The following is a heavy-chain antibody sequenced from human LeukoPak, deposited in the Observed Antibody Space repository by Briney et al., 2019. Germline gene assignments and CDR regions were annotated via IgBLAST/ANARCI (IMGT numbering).Heavy chain of an antibody. V-gene: IGHV6-1*01. D-gene: IGHD6-25*01. J-gene: IGHJ4*02. CDR3: ARASFSSGRIDY. CDR2: TYYRSKWYN. Sequence: SQTLSLTCAISGVSVSSNSAAWNWIRQSRSRGLEWLGRTYYRSKWYNDYAESVKSRITINPDTSKNQVSLQLNSVTPEDTAVYYCARASFSSGRIDYWGQGTLVTVSS. CDR1: GVSVSSNSAA.